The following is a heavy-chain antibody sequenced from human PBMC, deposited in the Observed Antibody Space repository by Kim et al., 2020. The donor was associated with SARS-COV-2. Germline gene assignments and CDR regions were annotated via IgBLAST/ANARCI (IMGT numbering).Heavy chain of an antibody. D-gene: IGHD2-15*01. V-gene: IGHV1-69*13. J-gene: IGHJ6*02. Sequence: SVKVSCKASGGTFTKNAVSWVRQAPGQGLEWMGGVIPMFGATNYAQKFQGRVTITADESTTTAYMELSSLTFEDTAVYFCARGGAYCSSGICYLYGLDVWGQGTTVIVSS. CDR3: ARGGAYCSSGICYLYGLDV. CDR1: GGTFTKNA. CDR2: VIPMFGAT.